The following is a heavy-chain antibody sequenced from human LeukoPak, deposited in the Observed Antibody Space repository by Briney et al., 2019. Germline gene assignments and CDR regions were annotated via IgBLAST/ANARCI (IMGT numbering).Heavy chain of an antibody. CDR1: GGSISSYY. CDR2: TDYKRST. D-gene: IGHD7-27*01. J-gene: IGHJ4*02. V-gene: IGHV4-59*08. CDR3: ARHSQHSRDLGSARNFDY. Sequence: SETLSLTCTVSGGSISSYYWSWTRQPPGKGLEWIGYTDYKRSTNYNPSLKSRVTISVDTSKNLFSLRLTSVTAADTAVYYCARHSQHSRDLGSARNFDYWGQGTLVTVSS.